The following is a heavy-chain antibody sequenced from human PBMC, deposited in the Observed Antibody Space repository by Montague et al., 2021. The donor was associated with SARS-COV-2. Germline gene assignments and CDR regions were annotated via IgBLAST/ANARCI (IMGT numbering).Heavy chain of an antibody. CDR1: GGSISNYY. D-gene: IGHD3-16*01. V-gene: IGHV4-59*08. CDR3: AGTSKLRESSSGNYYYHAMDV. J-gene: IGHJ6*02. Sequence: SETLSLTCTVSGGSISNYYWSWIRQPPGRGLEWIGYIYYSGSTEYSPSLKSRVTMSIDTSKNQFSLRLNSVTAADAAVYFCAGTSKLRESSSGNYYYHAMDVWGQGTTVTVSS. CDR2: IYYSGST.